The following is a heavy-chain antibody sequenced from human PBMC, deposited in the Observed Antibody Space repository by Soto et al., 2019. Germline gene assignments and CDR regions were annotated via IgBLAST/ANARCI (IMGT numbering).Heavy chain of an antibody. Sequence: QVQLQESGPGLVKPSQTLSLTCTVSGGSISSGGYYWSWIRQHPGKGLEWIGYIYYSGSTYYNPSLKSRVTIPVDTSKNQFSLKLSSVTVADTAVYYCAHGGSGSYYTNWGQGTLVTVSS. D-gene: IGHD3-10*01. V-gene: IGHV4-31*03. CDR3: AHGGSGSYYTN. CDR2: IYYSGST. J-gene: IGHJ4*02. CDR1: GGSISSGGYY.